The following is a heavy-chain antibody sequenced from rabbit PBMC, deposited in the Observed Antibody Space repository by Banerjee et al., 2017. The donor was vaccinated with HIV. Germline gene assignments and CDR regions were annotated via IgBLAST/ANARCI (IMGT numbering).Heavy chain of an antibody. D-gene: IGHD8-1*01. J-gene: IGHJ4*01. CDR1: GFSFSSSYW. Sequence: EESGGGLVQPEGSLTLTCTASGFSFSSSYWICWVRQAPGKGLEWIACISAGSSGATYYASWAKGRFTISKTSSTTVTLQMTSLTAADTATYFCARDPTSNYYTYFDLWGQGTLVTVS. CDR2: ISAGSSGAT. V-gene: IGHV1S45*01. CDR3: ARDPTSNYYTYFDL.